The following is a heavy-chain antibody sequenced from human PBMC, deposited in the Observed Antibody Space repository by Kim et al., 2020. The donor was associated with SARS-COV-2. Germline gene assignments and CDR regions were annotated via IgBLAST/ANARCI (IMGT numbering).Heavy chain of an antibody. J-gene: IGHJ4*02. CDR2: INTNTGNP. Sequence: ASVKVSCKASGYTFTSYAMNWVRQAPGQGLEWMGWINTNTGNPTYAQGFTGRFVFSLDTSVSTAYLQISSLKAEDTAVYYCARDPYNNYYDSGRRVDYWGQGTLVTVSS. CDR1: GYTFTSYA. V-gene: IGHV7-4-1*02. D-gene: IGHD3-10*01. CDR3: ARDPYNNYYDSGRRVDY.